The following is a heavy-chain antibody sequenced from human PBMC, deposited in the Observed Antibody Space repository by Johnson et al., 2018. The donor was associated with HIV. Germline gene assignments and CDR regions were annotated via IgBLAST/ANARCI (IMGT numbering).Heavy chain of an antibody. CDR3: ASGTYYNFWSGYYGAFDI. CDR2: SGSGGST. CDR1: GFTVSSNY. D-gene: IGHD3-3*01. V-gene: IGHV3-66*02. J-gene: IGHJ3*02. Sequence: VQLVESGGGLVQPGGSLRLSCAASGFTVSSNYINWVRQAPGKGLEWVSAISGSGGSTYYADSVKGRFTISRDNSKNTLYLQMNSLRAEDTAVYYCASGTYYNFWSGYYGAFDIWGQGTMVTVSS.